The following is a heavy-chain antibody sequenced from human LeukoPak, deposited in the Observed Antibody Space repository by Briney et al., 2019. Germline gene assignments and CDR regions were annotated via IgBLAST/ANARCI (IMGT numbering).Heavy chain of an antibody. CDR2: ISTSGST. CDR1: GGSISSYY. CDR3: ARNTGWFIFDI. V-gene: IGHV4-4*07. Sequence: PSETLSLTCTVSGGSISSYYWSWIRQPAGKGLESIGHISTSGSTNYNPSLKSRVTILGDTSKNQFSLKLSSVTAADTAVYYCARNTGWFIFDIWGQGTMVTVSS. D-gene: IGHD6-19*01. J-gene: IGHJ3*02.